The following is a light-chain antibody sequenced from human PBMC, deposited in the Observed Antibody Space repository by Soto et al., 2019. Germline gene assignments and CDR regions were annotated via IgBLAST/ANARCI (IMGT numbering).Light chain of an antibody. CDR1: QSVASRN. CDR3: QHFGNSLWT. V-gene: IGKV3-20*01. J-gene: IGKJ1*01. CDR2: GAS. Sequence: EIVLTQSPGTLSLSAGERATLSCRASQSVASRNLAWYQQKSGQAPRLLIYGASSRAIHTPDRFSGSGSGTDFTLTISGLEPEDFAVYYCQHFGNSLWTFGQGTKVDIK.